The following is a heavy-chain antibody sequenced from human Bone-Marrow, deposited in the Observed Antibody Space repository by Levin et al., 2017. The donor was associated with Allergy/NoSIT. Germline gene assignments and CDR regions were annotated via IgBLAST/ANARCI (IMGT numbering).Heavy chain of an antibody. Sequence: AGGSLRLSCAASGFTFKNAWMNWVRQAPGKGLEWIGRIKTAADGGTRDYSTAVKGRFTISRDDSKNTLYLQMTSLKTEDTALYYCTTDPRMVRGVSDYWGQGTLVTVSS. J-gene: IGHJ4*02. CDR1: GFTFKNAW. CDR2: IKTAADGGTR. V-gene: IGHV3-15*01. CDR3: TTDPRMVRGVSDY. D-gene: IGHD3-10*01.